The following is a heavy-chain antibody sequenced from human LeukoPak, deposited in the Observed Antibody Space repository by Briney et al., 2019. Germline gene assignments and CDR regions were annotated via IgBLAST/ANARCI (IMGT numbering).Heavy chain of an antibody. V-gene: IGHV4-59*01. D-gene: IGHD6-19*01. J-gene: IGHJ3*02. CDR3: ARDSSGWYKGQAFDI. CDR2: IYYSGST. Sequence: SETLSLTCTVSGGSISSYYWSWIRQPPGKGLEWIGYIYYSGSTNYSPSLKSRVTISVDTSKNQFSLKLSSVTAADTAVYYCARDSSGWYKGQAFDIWGQGTMVTVSS. CDR1: GGSISSYY.